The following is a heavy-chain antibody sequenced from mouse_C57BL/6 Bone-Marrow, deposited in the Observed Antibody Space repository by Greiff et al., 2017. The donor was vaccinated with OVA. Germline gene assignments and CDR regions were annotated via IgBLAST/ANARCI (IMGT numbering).Heavy chain of an antibody. Sequence: QVQLKQSGPELVKPGASVKISCKASGYAFSSSWMNWVKQRPGKGLEWIGRIYPGDGDTNYNGKFKGKATLTADKSSSTAYMQLSSLTSEDSAVYFCARPKLGKHYAMDYWGQGTSVTVSS. CDR1: GYAFSSSW. CDR2: IYPGDGDT. J-gene: IGHJ4*01. D-gene: IGHD4-1*01. V-gene: IGHV1-82*01. CDR3: ARPKLGKHYAMDY.